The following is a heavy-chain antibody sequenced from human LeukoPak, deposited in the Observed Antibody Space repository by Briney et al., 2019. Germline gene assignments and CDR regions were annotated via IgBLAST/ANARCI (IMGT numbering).Heavy chain of an antibody. CDR2: ISYDGSNK. CDR1: GFTFSIYA. CDR3: ARETVAGSGFDY. V-gene: IGHV3-30*04. Sequence: GGSLRLSCAASGFTFSIYAMHWVRQAPGKGLDWVAVISYDGSNKYYADSVKGRFTISRDNSKNTLYLQMNSLRAEDTAVYYCARETVAGSGFDYWGQGTLVTVSS. J-gene: IGHJ4*02. D-gene: IGHD6-19*01.